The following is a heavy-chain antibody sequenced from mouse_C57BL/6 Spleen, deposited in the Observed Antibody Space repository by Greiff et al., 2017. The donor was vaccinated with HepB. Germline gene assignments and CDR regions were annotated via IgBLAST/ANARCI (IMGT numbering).Heavy chain of an antibody. CDR2: IYPGDGDT. Sequence: QVQLKQSGPELVKPGASVKISCKASGYAFSSSWMNWVKQRPGKGLEWIGRIYPGDGDTNYNGKFKGKATLTADKSSSTAYMQLSSLTSEDSAVYFCARGDYYGRSYPFAYWGQGTLVTVSA. CDR3: ARGDYYGRSYPFAY. V-gene: IGHV1-82*01. J-gene: IGHJ3*01. D-gene: IGHD1-1*01. CDR1: GYAFSSSW.